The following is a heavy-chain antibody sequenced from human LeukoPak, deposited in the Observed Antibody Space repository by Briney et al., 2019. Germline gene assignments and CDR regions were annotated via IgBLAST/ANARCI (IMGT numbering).Heavy chain of an antibody. CDR3: ARGRRYGYGSGRESGY. D-gene: IGHD3-10*01. CDR1: GYTFTSYD. J-gene: IGHJ4*02. Sequence: ASVKVSCKASGYTFTSYDINWVRQATGQGLEWIGWMNPNSGNTGYAHKFQGRVTMTRNTSISTAYMELSSLRSEDTAVYYCARGRRYGYGSGRESGYWGQGTLVTVSS. CDR2: MNPNSGNT. V-gene: IGHV1-8*01.